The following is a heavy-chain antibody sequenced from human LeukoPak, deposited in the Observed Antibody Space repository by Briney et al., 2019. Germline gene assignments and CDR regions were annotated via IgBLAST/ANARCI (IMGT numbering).Heavy chain of an antibody. CDR1: GGSFSGYY. CDR3: ARVLSWGTSPDY. CDR2: INHSGST. Sequence: PSETLSLTCAVYGGSFSGYYWSWIRQPPGKGPEWIGEINHSGSTNYNPSLKSRVTISVDTSKNQFSLKLSSVTAADTALYYCARVLSWGTSPDYWGQGTLVTVSS. J-gene: IGHJ4*02. D-gene: IGHD3-9*01. V-gene: IGHV4-34*01.